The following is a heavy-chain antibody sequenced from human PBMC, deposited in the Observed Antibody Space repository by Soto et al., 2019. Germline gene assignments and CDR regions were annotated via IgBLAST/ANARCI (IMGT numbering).Heavy chain of an antibody. CDR3: ARGGGSDSFDY. J-gene: IGHJ4*02. CDR1: GASITFGGYS. Sequence: SETLSLTCTVSGASITFGGYSWSWIRQTPGKGLEWIGYINHLETTFYNPSFESRLTLSIDRAKDQFSLKLHSMSAADRAVYFCARGGGSDSFDYWGQGILVTASS. CDR2: INHLETT. V-gene: IGHV4-30-2*01. D-gene: IGHD1-26*01.